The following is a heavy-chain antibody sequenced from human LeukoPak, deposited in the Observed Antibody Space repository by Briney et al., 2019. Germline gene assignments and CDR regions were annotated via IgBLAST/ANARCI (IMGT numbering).Heavy chain of an antibody. Sequence: PGGSLRLSCAASGFTFSSYWMHWVRQAPGKGLVWVSRINSDGSSTSYADSVKGRFTISRDNAKNTLYLQMNSLRAEDTAVYYCARGPRYCSSTSCYAIYYWGQGTLVTVSS. D-gene: IGHD2-2*01. CDR2: INSDGSST. CDR3: ARGPRYCSSTSCYAIYY. V-gene: IGHV3-74*01. CDR1: GFTFSSYW. J-gene: IGHJ4*02.